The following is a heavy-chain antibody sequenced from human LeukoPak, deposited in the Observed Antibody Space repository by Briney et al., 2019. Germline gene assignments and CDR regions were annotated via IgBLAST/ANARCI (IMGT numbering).Heavy chain of an antibody. Sequence: GGSLRLSCAASGFTFSNYAMSWVRQAPGKGLEWVSGISGSGGSIYYADSVKGRFTISRDNSKNTLYLQMNSLSAEDTAVYYCARDEYSSSLDYWGQGTLVTVSS. CDR1: GFTFSNYA. V-gene: IGHV3-23*01. D-gene: IGHD6-19*01. J-gene: IGHJ4*02. CDR3: ARDEYSSSLDY. CDR2: ISGSGGSI.